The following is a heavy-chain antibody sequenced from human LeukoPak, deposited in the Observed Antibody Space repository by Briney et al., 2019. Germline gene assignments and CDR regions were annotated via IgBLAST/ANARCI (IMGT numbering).Heavy chain of an antibody. D-gene: IGHD3-10*01. J-gene: IGHJ3*02. CDR3: AREGVYYYGSGYAFDI. Sequence: GGSLRLSCAASGFTFSSYSMNWVRQAPGKGLEWVSSISSSSSYIYYADSVKGRFTISRDNAKNSLYLQMDSLRAEDTAVYYCAREGVYYYGSGYAFDIWGQGTMVTVSS. CDR1: GFTFSSYS. CDR2: ISSSSSYI. V-gene: IGHV3-21*01.